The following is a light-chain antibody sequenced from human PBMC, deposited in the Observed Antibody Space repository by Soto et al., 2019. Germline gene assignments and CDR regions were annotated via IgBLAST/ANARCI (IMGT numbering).Light chain of an antibody. CDR3: QQGGT. J-gene: IGKJ2*01. CDR1: QSISSY. CDR2: ASS. V-gene: IGKV1-39*01. Sequence: KQMTQSPSSLSASVGDRVTITCRASQSISSYLNWYQQKPGKAPKLLIYASSSLQSGVPSRFSGSGSGTDFTLTISSLQPEDFATHRCQQGGTCGQGTKLEIK.